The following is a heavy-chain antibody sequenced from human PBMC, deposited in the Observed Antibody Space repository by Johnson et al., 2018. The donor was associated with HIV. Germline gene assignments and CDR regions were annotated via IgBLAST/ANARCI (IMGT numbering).Heavy chain of an antibody. CDR2: IRSDGSNK. CDR3: AKEGSTVI. V-gene: IGHV3-30*02. D-gene: IGHD4-11*01. J-gene: IGHJ3*01. CDR1: GFTFSSYA. Sequence: QMQLVESGGGVVQPGRSLRLSCAASGFTFSSYAMHWVRQAPGKGLEWVAFIRSDGSNKYYVDSVKGRFTISRDNSKNTLYLQMNSLGAEDTAVYYCAKEGSTVIWGQGTMVTVSS.